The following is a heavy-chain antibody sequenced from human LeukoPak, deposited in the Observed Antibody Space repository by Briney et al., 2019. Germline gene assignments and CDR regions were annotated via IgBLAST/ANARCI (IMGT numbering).Heavy chain of an antibody. CDR3: ARVNSNYKYYYYYYYMDV. V-gene: IGHV1-8*03. CDR2: MSPNSGNT. D-gene: IGHD4-11*01. Sequence: ASVKVSCKASGYTFSNYCMHWVRQAPGQGLEWMGWMSPNSGNTGYAQKFQGRVTITRNTSISTAYMELSSLRSEDTAVYYCARVNSNYKYYYYYYYMDVWGKGTTVTVSS. CDR1: GYTFSNYC. J-gene: IGHJ6*03.